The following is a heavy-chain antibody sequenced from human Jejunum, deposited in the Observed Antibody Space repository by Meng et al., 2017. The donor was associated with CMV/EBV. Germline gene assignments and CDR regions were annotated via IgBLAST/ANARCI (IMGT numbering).Heavy chain of an antibody. J-gene: IGHJ4*02. Sequence: FSNYGMNWVRQAPGKGLGWVANIKNDGSEKYYVNSVKGRFTISRDNAKNSLYLQMNSLRAEDTAVYYCARDMYYVSSGFFGREDYWGQGTLVTVSS. CDR3: ARDMYYVSSGFFGREDY. D-gene: IGHD3-22*01. CDR2: IKNDGSEK. V-gene: IGHV3-7*01. CDR1: FSNYG.